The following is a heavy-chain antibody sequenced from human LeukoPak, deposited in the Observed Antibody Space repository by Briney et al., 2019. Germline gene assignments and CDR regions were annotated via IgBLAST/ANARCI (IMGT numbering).Heavy chain of an antibody. CDR1: GFTFSSYA. D-gene: IGHD3-9*01. CDR3: ASRGGDILTGYNDY. CDR2: IYYSGST. V-gene: IGHV4-39*01. Sequence: GSLRLSCAASGFTFSSYAMSWIRQPPGKGLEWIGSIYYSGSTYYNPSLKSRLTISVDTSKNQFSLKLSSVTAADTAVYYCASRGGDILTGYNDYWGQGTLVTVSS. J-gene: IGHJ4*02.